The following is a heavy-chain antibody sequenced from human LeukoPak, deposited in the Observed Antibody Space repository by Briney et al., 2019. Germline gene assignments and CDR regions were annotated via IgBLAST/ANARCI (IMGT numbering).Heavy chain of an antibody. J-gene: IGHJ4*02. V-gene: IGHV3-7*01. CDR1: GFTLSAHW. CDR2: IKEDGSEK. D-gene: IGHD2-21*01. CDR3: ARDLYSQY. Sequence: PGGSLRLSRAASGFTLSAHWMSWVRQAPGKGLEWVANIKEDGSEKYYVDSVKGRFTISRDIAKNSLYLQMNSLRAEDTAVYYCARDLYSQYWGQGTLVTVSS.